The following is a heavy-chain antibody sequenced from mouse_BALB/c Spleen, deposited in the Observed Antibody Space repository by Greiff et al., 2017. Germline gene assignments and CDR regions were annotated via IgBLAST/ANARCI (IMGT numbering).Heavy chain of an antibody. CDR3: AREEDYRHNGDY. CDR2: INPSSGYT. CDR1: GYTFTSYT. V-gene: IGHV1-4*01. D-gene: IGHD2-14*01. J-gene: IGHJ2*01. Sequence: VKLMESGAELARPGASVKMSCKASGYTFTSYTMHWVKQRPGQGLEWIGYINPSSGYTNYNQKFKDKATLTADKSSSTAYMQLSSLTSEDSAVYYCAREEDYRHNGDYWGQGTTLTVSS.